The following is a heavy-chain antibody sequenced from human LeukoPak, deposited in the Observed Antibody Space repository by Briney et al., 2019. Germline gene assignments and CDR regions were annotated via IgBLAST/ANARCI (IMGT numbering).Heavy chain of an antibody. CDR2: ISYDGSNK. CDR1: GFTFISYA. CDR3: ARDRKWLVDY. V-gene: IGHV3-30-3*01. Sequence: PGGSLRLSCAASGFTFISYAMHWVRQAPGRGLEWVGVISYDGSNKYYADSVKGRFTISRDNSKNTLYLQMNSLRAADTAAYYCARDRKWLVDYWGQGTLVTVSS. J-gene: IGHJ4*02. D-gene: IGHD6-19*01.